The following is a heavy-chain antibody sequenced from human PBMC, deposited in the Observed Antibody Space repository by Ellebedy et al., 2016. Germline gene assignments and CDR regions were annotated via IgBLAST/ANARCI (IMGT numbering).Heavy chain of an antibody. V-gene: IGHV4-34*01. CDR1: GGSFTDYL. CDR3: AREVIAARSAYEY. CDR2: IHNSGGT. J-gene: IGHJ4*02. D-gene: IGHD6-6*01. Sequence: SETLSLXXAVYGGSFTDYLWTWIRQPPGKGLEWIGEIHNSGGTNYNPSLKSRVTISVDTSKNQFSLNLNSVTAADTAVYYCAREVIAARSAYEYWGQGTLVSVSS.